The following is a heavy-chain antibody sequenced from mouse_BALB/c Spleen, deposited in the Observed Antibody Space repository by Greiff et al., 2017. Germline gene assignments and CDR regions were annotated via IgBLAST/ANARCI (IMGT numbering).Heavy chain of an antibody. CDR1: GYTFTDYE. CDR2: IDPETGGT. J-gene: IGHJ4*01. CDR3: TRWTSSSYAMDY. V-gene: IGHV1-15*01. Sequence: QLQQSGAELVRPGASVTLSCKASGYTFTDYEMHWVKQTPVHGLEWIGAIDPETGGTAYNQKFKGKATLTADKSSSTAYMELRSLTSEDSAVYYCTRWTSSSYAMDYWGQGTSVTVSS. D-gene: IGHD1-1*01.